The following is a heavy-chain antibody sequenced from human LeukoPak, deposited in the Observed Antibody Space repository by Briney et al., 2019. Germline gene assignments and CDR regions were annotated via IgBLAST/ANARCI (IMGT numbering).Heavy chain of an antibody. CDR3: ARDYGDYYYDSSGYSDY. D-gene: IGHD3-22*01. CDR2: ISSSSSYI. Sequence: PGGSLRLSCAASGFTFSSYSMNWVRQAPGKGLEGVSSISSSSSYIYYADSVKGRFTISRDNAKNSLYLQMNSLRAEDTAVYYCARDYGDYYYDSSGYSDYWGQGTLVTVSS. CDR1: GFTFSSYS. V-gene: IGHV3-21*01. J-gene: IGHJ4*02.